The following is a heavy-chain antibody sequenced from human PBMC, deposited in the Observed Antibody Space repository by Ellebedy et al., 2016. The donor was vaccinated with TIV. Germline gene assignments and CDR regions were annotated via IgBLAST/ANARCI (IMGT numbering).Heavy chain of an antibody. V-gene: IGHV5-51*01. CDR3: ARGDCSSTSCYKGGDYYYYGMDV. CDR1: GYSFTSYW. J-gene: IGHJ6*02. D-gene: IGHD2-2*02. CDR2: IYPGDSDT. Sequence: GESLKISXKGSGYSFTSYWIGWVRQMPGKGLEWMGIIYPGDSDTRYSPSFQGQVTISADKSISTAYLQWSSLKASDTAMYYCARGDCSSTSCYKGGDYYYYGMDVWGQGTTVTVSS.